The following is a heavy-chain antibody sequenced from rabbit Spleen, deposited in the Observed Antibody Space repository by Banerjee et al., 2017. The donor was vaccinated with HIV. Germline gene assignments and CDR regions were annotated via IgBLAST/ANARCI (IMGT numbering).Heavy chain of an antibody. CDR2: IELDSSAFT. D-gene: IGHD1-1*01. J-gene: IGHJ6*01. V-gene: IGHV1S45*01. CDR1: GVSFSGSSY. CDR3: ARDTSSSFSSYGMDL. Sequence: QEQLVESGGGLVQPEGSLTLTCTASGVSFSGSSYLCWVRQAPGKGLEWIGCIELDSSAFTYFAHWANGRFTITKTSSTKVTLQVTSLTAADTATYFCARDTSSSFSSYGMDLWGPGTLVTVS.